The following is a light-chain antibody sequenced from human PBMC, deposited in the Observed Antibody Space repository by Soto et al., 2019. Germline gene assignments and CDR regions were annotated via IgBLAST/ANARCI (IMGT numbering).Light chain of an antibody. Sequence: EIVMTQSPATLSVSPGERATLSCRASQSVSSDLAWYHQKPGQAPRLLIYGASTRATGIPARFSGSGSGTDFTLIISRLEPEDFAVYYCQQFAGSFGGGTKVDIK. CDR2: GAS. J-gene: IGKJ4*02. CDR1: QSVSSD. CDR3: QQFAGS. V-gene: IGKV3-15*01.